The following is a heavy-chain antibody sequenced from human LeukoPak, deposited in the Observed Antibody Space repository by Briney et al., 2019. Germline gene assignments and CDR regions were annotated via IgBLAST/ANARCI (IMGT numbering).Heavy chain of an antibody. CDR3: ARVGYCSGGSCYYYYYYYMDV. D-gene: IGHD2-15*01. Sequence: ASVKVSCKASGYTFTSYYMHWVRQAPGQGLEWMGIINPSGGSTSYAQKFQGRVTMTRDMSTSTVYMELSSLRSEDTAVYYCARVGYCSGGSCYYYYYYYMDVWGKGTTVTVSS. J-gene: IGHJ6*03. CDR2: INPSGGST. CDR1: GYTFTSYY. V-gene: IGHV1-46*01.